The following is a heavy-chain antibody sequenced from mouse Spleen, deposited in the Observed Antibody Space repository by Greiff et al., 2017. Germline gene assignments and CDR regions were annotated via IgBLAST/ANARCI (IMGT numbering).Heavy chain of an antibody. J-gene: IGHJ2*01. CDR3: ANLEYYFDY. CDR1: GYSITSDYY. V-gene: IGHV3-6*01. Sequence: EVQLQESGPGLVKPSQSLSLTCSVTGYSITSDYYWNWIRQFPGNTLEWIGYINYDGSNNYNPSLKNRISITRDTSKNQFFLKLNSVTTEDTATYYCANLEYYFDYWGQGTTLTVSS. D-gene: IGHD2-10*02. CDR2: INYDGSN.